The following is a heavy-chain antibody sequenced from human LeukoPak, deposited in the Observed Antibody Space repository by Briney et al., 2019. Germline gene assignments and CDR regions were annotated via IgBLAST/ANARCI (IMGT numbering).Heavy chain of an antibody. CDR1: GFTFSSYG. Sequence: GGSLRLSCAASGFTFSSYGMHWVRQAPGKGLEWVAVISYDGSNKYYADSVKGRFTISRDNSKNTLYLQMNSLRAEDTAVYYCAKGAMRMATINYFDYWGQGTLVAVSS. V-gene: IGHV3-30*18. CDR2: ISYDGSNK. J-gene: IGHJ4*02. CDR3: AKGAMRMATINYFDY. D-gene: IGHD5-24*01.